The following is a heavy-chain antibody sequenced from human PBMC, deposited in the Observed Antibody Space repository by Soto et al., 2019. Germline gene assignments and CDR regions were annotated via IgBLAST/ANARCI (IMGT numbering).Heavy chain of an antibody. CDR2: INPNSGGT. Sequence: GASVKVSCKASGGTFSSYAISWVRQAPGQGLEWMGWINPNSGGTNYAQKFQGWVTMTRDTSISTAYMELSRLRSDDTAVYYCAIAYDILTGYSLPDYYYGMDVWGQGTTVTGSS. V-gene: IGHV1-2*04. J-gene: IGHJ6*02. D-gene: IGHD3-9*01. CDR1: GGTFSSYA. CDR3: AIAYDILTGYSLPDYYYGMDV.